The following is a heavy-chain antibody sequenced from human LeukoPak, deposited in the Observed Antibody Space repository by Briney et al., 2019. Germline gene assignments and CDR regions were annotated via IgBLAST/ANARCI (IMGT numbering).Heavy chain of an antibody. CDR3: AGVVPAAIEDPISDP. J-gene: IGHJ5*02. D-gene: IGHD2-2*01. CDR1: GGSFSGYY. CDR2: INHSGST. Sequence: SSETLSLTCAVYGGSFSGYYWSWIRQPPGKGLEWIGEINHSGSTNYNPSLKSRVTISVDTSKNQFSLKLSSVTAADTAVYCCAGVVPAAIEDPISDPWGQGTLVTVSS. V-gene: IGHV4-34*01.